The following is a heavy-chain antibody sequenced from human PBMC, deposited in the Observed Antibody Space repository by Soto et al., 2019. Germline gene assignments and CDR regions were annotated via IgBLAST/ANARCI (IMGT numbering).Heavy chain of an antibody. CDR3: AKATTNGGWFNPFDS. CDR1: GFSFVNYA. J-gene: IGHJ4*02. CDR2: LSGSGTST. D-gene: IGHD6-19*01. V-gene: IGHV3-23*01. Sequence: GGSLRLSCAASGFSFVNYAMNWVRQAPGKGLEWVSGLSGSGTSTYYADSVKGRFTISRDNSRDTLFLQMNSLTADDTAVYYCAKATTNGGWFNPFDSWGQGALETVSS.